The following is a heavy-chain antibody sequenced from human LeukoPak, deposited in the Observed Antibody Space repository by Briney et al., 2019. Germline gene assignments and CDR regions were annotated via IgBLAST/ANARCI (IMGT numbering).Heavy chain of an antibody. CDR3: AKGPKERLDY. Sequence: GGSLRLSCAASGFTFSSYGMNWARQAPGKGLEWVSAISGSGGSTYYADSVKGRFTISRDNSKNTLYLQMNSLRAEDTAVYYCAKGPKERLDYWGQGTLVTVSS. CDR1: GFTFSSYG. V-gene: IGHV3-23*01. CDR2: ISGSGGST. J-gene: IGHJ4*02. D-gene: IGHD1-1*01.